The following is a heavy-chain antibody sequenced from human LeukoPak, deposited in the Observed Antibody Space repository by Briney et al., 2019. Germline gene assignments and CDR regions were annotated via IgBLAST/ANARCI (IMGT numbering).Heavy chain of an antibody. V-gene: IGHV3-23*01. CDR1: GFTFSSYA. Sequence: PGGSLRLSCAASGFTFSSYAMSWVRQAPGKGLEWVSAISGSGGSTYYADSVKGRFTISRGNSKNTLYLQMNSLRAEDTAVYYCEGLLGYCSSTSCRTFDYWGQGTLVTVSS. CDR2: ISGSGGST. J-gene: IGHJ4*02. CDR3: EGLLGYCSSTSCRTFDY. D-gene: IGHD2-2*01.